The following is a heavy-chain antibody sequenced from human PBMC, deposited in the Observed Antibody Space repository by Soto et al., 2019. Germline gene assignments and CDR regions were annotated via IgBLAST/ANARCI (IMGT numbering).Heavy chain of an antibody. J-gene: IGHJ4*02. CDR2: ISTGSSNT. CDR1: GFTFSDYY. D-gene: IGHD2-2*01. V-gene: IGHV3-11*06. Sequence: QVQLVESGGHLVKPGGSLRLSCAASGFTFSDYYMSWVRQAPGKGLEWISYISTGSSNTKYSDSVEGRFTVSRDNAKNSLYLQMNSLRDEDSGVYYCARGGPVVPAAKAAFFYWGQGTLVTVSS. CDR3: ARGGPVVPAAKAAFFY.